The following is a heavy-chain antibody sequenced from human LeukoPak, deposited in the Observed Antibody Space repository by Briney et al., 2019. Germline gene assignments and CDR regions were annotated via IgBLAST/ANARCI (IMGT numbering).Heavy chain of an antibody. J-gene: IGHJ1*01. V-gene: IGHV4-38-2*01. D-gene: IGHD3-10*01. CDR3: YITMVPLKYFQH. Sequence: SETLSLTCAVSGYSISSGYYWGWIRQPPGKGLEWIGSIYHSGSTYYNPSLKSRVTISVDTSKNQFSLKLSSVTAADTAVYYCYITMVPLKYFQHWGQGTLVTVSS. CDR2: IYHSGST. CDR1: GYSISSGYY.